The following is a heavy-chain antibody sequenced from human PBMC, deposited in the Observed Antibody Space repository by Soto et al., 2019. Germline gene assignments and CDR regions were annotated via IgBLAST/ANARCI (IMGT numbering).Heavy chain of an antibody. D-gene: IGHD2-21*02. V-gene: IGHV3-30*18. J-gene: IGHJ6*02. Sequence: PGGSLTLSCAASGFSFSSYGMDEERQAPGKGLEGVAVISYDGSNKYSADSVKGRFTISRDNSKNTLYLQMNSLRAEDTAVYYCAKDLNVAANGAQSYYHYYGMDVWGQGTTVTVS. CDR1: GFSFSSYG. CDR2: ISYDGSNK. CDR3: AKDLNVAANGAQSYYHYYGMDV.